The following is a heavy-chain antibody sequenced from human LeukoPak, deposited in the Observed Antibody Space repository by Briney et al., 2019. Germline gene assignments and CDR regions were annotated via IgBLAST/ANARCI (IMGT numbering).Heavy chain of an antibody. CDR1: GGSISSYY. V-gene: IGHV4-59*08. D-gene: IGHD1-26*01. CDR3: ARRQVGALGYYGMDV. J-gene: IGHJ6*02. Sequence: SETLSLTCTVSGGSISSYYWSWIRQPPGKGLEWIGYIYYSGSTNYNPSLKSRVTISVDTSKNQFSLKLSSVTAADTAVYYCARRQVGALGYYGMDVWGQGTTVTVSS. CDR2: IYYSGST.